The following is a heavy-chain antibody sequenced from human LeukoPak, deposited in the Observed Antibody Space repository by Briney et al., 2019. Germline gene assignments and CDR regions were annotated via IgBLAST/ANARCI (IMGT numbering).Heavy chain of an antibody. Sequence: PSETLSLTCTVSGGSISSYYWSWIRQPPGKGLEWIGYIYYSGSSNYNPSLKSRVTISVDTSKNQFSLKLSSVTAADTAVYYCALLWSDYDSGGYQYYFGYWGQGTLVTVSS. CDR3: ALLWSDYDSGGYQYYFGY. CDR2: IYYSGSS. J-gene: IGHJ4*02. CDR1: GGSISSYY. D-gene: IGHD3-22*01. V-gene: IGHV4-59*01.